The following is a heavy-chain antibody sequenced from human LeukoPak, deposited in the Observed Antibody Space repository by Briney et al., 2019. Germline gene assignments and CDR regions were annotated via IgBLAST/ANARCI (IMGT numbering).Heavy chain of an antibody. D-gene: IGHD2-15*01. J-gene: IGHJ4*02. CDR3: ARGGRFRTFDY. V-gene: IGHV3-7*04. CDR1: GFTFSSYW. Sequence: AGGSLRLSCAASGFTFSSYWMSWVRQAPGKGLEWVANIEPDGSEKYYVDSVKGRFTISRDNAKNSLYLQMNGLRAGDTAVYFCARGGRFRTFDYWGQGTLVTVSS. CDR2: IEPDGSEK.